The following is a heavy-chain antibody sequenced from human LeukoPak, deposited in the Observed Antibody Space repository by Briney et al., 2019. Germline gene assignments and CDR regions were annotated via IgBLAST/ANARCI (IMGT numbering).Heavy chain of an antibody. CDR2: INPSGGST. Sequence: ASVEVSCKASGYTFTSYYMHWVRQAPGQGLEWMGIINPSGGSTSYAQKFQGRVTMTRDTSTSTVYMELSSLRSEDTAVYYCARGRVTMVRGVHNWFDPWGQGTLVTVSS. J-gene: IGHJ5*02. V-gene: IGHV1-46*01. CDR1: GYTFTSYY. D-gene: IGHD3-10*01. CDR3: ARGRVTMVRGVHNWFDP.